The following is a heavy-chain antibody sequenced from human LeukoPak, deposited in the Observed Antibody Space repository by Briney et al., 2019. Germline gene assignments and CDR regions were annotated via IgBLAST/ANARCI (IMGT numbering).Heavy chain of an antibody. CDR1: GGSFSGYH. Sequence: SETLSLTCAVYGGSFSGYHWTWIRQSPGKGLEWIGYINPSGSTYYNPSLKSRLTISVDTSKNQFSLKLRSVTAADTAVYYCARGRHDITMIVVVMTSVSYYLDVWGKGTTVTVS. CDR2: INPSGST. V-gene: IGHV4-34*01. D-gene: IGHD3-22*01. J-gene: IGHJ6*03. CDR3: ARGRHDITMIVVVMTSVSYYLDV.